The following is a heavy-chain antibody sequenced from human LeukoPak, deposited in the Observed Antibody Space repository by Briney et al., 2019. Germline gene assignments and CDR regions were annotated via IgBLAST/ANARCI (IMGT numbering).Heavy chain of an antibody. Sequence: SETLSLTCTVSGVSISSSNSCWGWIRQPPGKGLAWIGSIYYSGNTYYNASLKSQVSISIDTSKNQFSLKLTSVTAADTAVYYCARQTGSGLFILPGGQGTLVTVSS. CDR1: GVSISSSNSC. CDR3: ARQTGSGLFILP. CDR2: IYYSGNT. J-gene: IGHJ4*02. V-gene: IGHV4-39*01. D-gene: IGHD3/OR15-3a*01.